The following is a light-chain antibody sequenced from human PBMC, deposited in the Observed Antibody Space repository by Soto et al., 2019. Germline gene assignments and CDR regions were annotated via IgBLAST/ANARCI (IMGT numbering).Light chain of an antibody. CDR2: AAS. V-gene: IGKV1-6*01. CDR1: QGIRSD. CDR3: LQDYNYPLT. J-gene: IGKJ4*01. Sequence: AIQMTQSPSSLSASVGDRVTITCRASQGIRSDLGWYQQKPGKAPKLLIYAASSLQSGVPSRSSGSGSGTDFTLTISSPPPEDFATYYCLQDYNYPLTFGGGTKVEIK.